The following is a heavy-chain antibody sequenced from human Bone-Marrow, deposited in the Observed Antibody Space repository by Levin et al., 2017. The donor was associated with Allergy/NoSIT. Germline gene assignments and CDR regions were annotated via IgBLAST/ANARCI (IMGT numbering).Heavy chain of an antibody. CDR3: ARPQLYGSGRNRAFDI. CDR2: IYYSGST. D-gene: IGHD3-10*01. Sequence: GSLRLSCTVSGGSISSSSYYWGWIRQPPGKGLEWIGSIYYSGSTYYNPSLKSRVTISVDTSKNQFSLKLSSVTAADTAVYYCARPQLYGSGRNRAFDIWGQGTMVTVSS. CDR1: GGSISSSSYY. J-gene: IGHJ3*02. V-gene: IGHV4-39*01.